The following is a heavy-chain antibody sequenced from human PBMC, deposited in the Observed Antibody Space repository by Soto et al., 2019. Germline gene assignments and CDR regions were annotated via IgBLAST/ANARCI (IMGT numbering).Heavy chain of an antibody. Sequence: GGSLRLSCAASGFTFSSYAMHWVRQAPGKGLEWVAVISYDGSNKYYADSVKGRFTISRDNCKNTLYLQMNSLRAEDTAVYYCARDQESGLYYGSGSYYQPDNWFDPWGQGTLVTVSS. CDR2: ISYDGSNK. CDR3: ARDQESGLYYGSGSYYQPDNWFDP. V-gene: IGHV3-30-3*01. CDR1: GFTFSSYA. D-gene: IGHD3-10*01. J-gene: IGHJ5*02.